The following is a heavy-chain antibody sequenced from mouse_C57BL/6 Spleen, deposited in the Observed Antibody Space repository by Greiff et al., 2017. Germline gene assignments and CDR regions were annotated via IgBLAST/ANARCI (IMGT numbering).Heavy chain of an antibody. CDR3: ARSRAHGYGSSYFDD. J-gene: IGHJ2*01. D-gene: IGHD1-1*01. CDR1: GFTFSDYG. Sequence: EVQGVESGGGLVKPGASLKLSCAASGFTFSDYGMHWVRQAPEKGLEWVAYISSGSSTIYYADTMKGRFTISRDNAKNTLFLQMTSLRSEDTAMYYCARSRAHGYGSSYFDDWGQGTTLTVSS. CDR2: ISSGSSTI. V-gene: IGHV5-17*01.